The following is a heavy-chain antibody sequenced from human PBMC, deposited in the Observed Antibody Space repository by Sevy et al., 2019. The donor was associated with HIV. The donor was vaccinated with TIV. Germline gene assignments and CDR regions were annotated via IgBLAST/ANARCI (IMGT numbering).Heavy chain of an antibody. J-gene: IGHJ4*02. CDR1: GFTFSSYA. D-gene: IGHD6-13*01. CDR2: ISYDGSNK. V-gene: IGHV3-30*04. CDR3: ARDQGMAAAGTIDY. Sequence: GGSLRLSCAASGFTFSSYAMHWVRQAPGKGLEWVAVISYDGSNKYYADSVKGRFTISRDNSKNTLYLQMNSLRAEDTAVYYCARDQGMAAAGTIDYWGQGTLVTVSS.